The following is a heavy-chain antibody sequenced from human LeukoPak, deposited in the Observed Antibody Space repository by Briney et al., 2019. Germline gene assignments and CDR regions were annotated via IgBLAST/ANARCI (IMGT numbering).Heavy chain of an antibody. V-gene: IGHV4-34*01. CDR1: GGSFSGYH. D-gene: IGHD2-8*02. CDR2: INHDGST. Sequence: PSETLSLTCAVYGGSFSGYHWSWLRQPPGKGLEWIGEINHDGSTNYNPSLRSRVTISVDTSKNQFSLKLSSVTAADTAVYFCARVRADVDTGGFYLSDYWGQGTLVTVSS. J-gene: IGHJ4*02. CDR3: ARVRADVDTGGFYLSDY.